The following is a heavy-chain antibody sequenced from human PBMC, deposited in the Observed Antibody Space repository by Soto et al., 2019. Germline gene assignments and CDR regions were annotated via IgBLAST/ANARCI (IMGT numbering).Heavy chain of an antibody. CDR3: ARMETYGTLNWFDP. J-gene: IGHJ5*02. D-gene: IGHD1-1*01. CDR2: MNPNSANT. Sequence: QVQLVQSGAEVQRPGASVKVSCRASGYAFGDYDISWVRQAPGQGLEWMGWMNPNSANTGYAQKFQGRVSMTRDMSISTAYMELSRLRPEDTAIYYCARMETYGTLNWFDPWGQGALVTVSA. V-gene: IGHV1-8*01. CDR1: GYAFGDYD.